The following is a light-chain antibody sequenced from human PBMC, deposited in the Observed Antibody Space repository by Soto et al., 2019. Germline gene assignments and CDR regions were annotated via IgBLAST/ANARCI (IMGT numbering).Light chain of an antibody. Sequence: EIVITQSPATLSVSPGERATLSCRASQSVSSTLAWYQQKPGQAPRLLIYGASTRATGIPARFSGSGSGTEFTLTISSLQSEDFAVYYCQQYGSSGTFGQGTKVDIK. J-gene: IGKJ1*01. CDR1: QSVSST. CDR3: QQYGSSGT. V-gene: IGKV3-15*01. CDR2: GAS.